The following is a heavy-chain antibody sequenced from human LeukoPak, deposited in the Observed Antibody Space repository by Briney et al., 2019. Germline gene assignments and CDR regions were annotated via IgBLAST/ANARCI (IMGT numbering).Heavy chain of an antibody. D-gene: IGHD3-10*01. J-gene: IGHJ4*02. CDR1: GFNFATAW. CDR3: ATDLGLTMIRGVIVS. Sequence: PGGSLRLSCAASGFNFATAWMTWVRLAPGRGLEWVGRIKSKGDAETKDYASPVKGRFFMSRDDSEATLYLQMNYLEDDDTAVYYCATDLGLTMIRGVIVSRGQGALVTVSS. V-gene: IGHV3-15*01. CDR2: IKSKGDAETK.